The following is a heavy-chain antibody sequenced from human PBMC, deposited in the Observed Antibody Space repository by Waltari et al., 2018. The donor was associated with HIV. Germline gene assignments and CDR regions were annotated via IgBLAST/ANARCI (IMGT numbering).Heavy chain of an antibody. CDR3: AKGTAEYYGSGRLGV. D-gene: IGHD3-10*01. CDR2: ISWNSGSI. J-gene: IGHJ6*02. V-gene: IGHV3-9*01. Sequence: EVQLVESGGGLVQPGRSLRLSCAASGFTFDAFAIPWVRQAPGKGLEWVSGISWNSGSIGYADSVKGRFTISRDNAKNSLYLQMNSLRAEDTALYYCAKGTAEYYGSGRLGVWGQGTTVTVSS. CDR1: GFTFDAFA.